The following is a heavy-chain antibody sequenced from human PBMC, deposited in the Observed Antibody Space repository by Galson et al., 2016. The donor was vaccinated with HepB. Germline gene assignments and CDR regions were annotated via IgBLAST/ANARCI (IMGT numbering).Heavy chain of an antibody. J-gene: IGHJ6*04. CDR3: ARGWYYNYMDV. Sequence: ATLSLTCTVSGGSISSYYWSWIRQPPGKELEWIGNIYYSGNTNYNPSLKSRVTISVDTSENQFSLKLKSVTAADTAVYYCARGWYYNYMDVCGKGITVIVSS. CDR1: GGSISSYY. V-gene: IGHV4-59*01. D-gene: IGHD3-3*01. CDR2: IYYSGNT.